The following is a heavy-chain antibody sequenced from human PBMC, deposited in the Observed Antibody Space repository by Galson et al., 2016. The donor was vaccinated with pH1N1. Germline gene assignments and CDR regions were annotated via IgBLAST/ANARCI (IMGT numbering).Heavy chain of an antibody. V-gene: IGHV1-46*01. CDR3: VGIKGGALDI. CDR2: IDPGSGGT. J-gene: IGHJ3*02. Sequence: SVKVSCKASGYTFTLYYFHWVRQALGQGLEWLGIIDPGSGGTNYNQKFQGRVTMTRDTSTNTVYVELSTLISEDTAMYYCVGIKGGALDIWGQGTKVIVSS. D-gene: IGHD3-16*01. CDR1: GYTFTLYY.